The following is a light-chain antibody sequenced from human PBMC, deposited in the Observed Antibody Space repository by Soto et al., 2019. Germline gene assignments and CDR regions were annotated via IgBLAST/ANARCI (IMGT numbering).Light chain of an antibody. V-gene: IGKV3-15*01. CDR1: QSVKSN. CDR3: QHYNHWLWT. J-gene: IGKJ1*01. CDR2: GAS. Sequence: IMMTQSPATLSVSPGERATLSCRASQSVKSNLAWYQQKPGRAPRLLIYGASTRATGIPARFSGSGSGTEFTLTISNLQSEDFAVYYCQHYNHWLWTFGQGTKVDIK.